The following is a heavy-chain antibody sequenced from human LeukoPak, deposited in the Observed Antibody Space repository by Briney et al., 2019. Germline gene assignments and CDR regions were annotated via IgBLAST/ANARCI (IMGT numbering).Heavy chain of an antibody. CDR3: ARSTVTTDPNYFDY. Sequence: GGSLRLSCEASGFTFSNYGMHWVRQAPGKGLEWVSSISSSSSYIYYADSVKGRFTISRDNAKNSLYLQMNSLRAEDTAVYYCARSTVTTDPNYFDYWGQGTLVTVSS. CDR1: GFTFSNYG. J-gene: IGHJ4*02. V-gene: IGHV3-21*01. D-gene: IGHD4-17*01. CDR2: ISSSSSYI.